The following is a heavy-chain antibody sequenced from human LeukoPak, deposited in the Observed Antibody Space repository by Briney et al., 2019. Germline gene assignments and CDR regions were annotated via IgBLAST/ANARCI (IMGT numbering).Heavy chain of an antibody. D-gene: IGHD1-26*01. CDR2: TYDSGSS. CDR1: GGSMRNYY. J-gene: IGHJ4*02. Sequence: SETLSLNCAVSGGSMRNYYWSWIRQPPGKGLEWIGYTYDSGSSSYNPSLRSRVSISIDTSKNQFSLNLSSVTAADTAVYYCARGWARSWYYFDFWGQGTLVTVSS. V-gene: IGHV4-59*01. CDR3: ARGWARSWYYFDF.